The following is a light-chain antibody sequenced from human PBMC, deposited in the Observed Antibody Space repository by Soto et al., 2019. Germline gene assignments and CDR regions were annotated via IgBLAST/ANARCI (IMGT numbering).Light chain of an antibody. CDR2: DAS. V-gene: IGKV1-5*01. CDR1: QSISSW. Sequence: DIQMTQSPSTLSASVGDRVTITCRASQSISSWLAWYQQKPGNAPKLLIYDASSLESGVPSRFSGSGSGTEFTLTISSLQPDDFATYYCQQYNSYSPAFGQGTKVEIK. CDR3: QQYNSYSPA. J-gene: IGKJ1*01.